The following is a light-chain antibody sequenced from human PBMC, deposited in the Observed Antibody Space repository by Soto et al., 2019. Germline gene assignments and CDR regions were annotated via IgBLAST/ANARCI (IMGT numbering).Light chain of an antibody. CDR2: GAS. CDR1: QSVSSSY. V-gene: IGKV3-20*01. CDR3: QHYGSSPT. Sequence: EIVLTQSPGTLSLSPGERATLSCGASQSVSSSYLGRYQQKPGQAPRLLIYGASNRVTGITDRFSGSGSGTDFTLTISRLEPEDFAVYYCQHYGSSPTFGQGTKLEIK. J-gene: IGKJ2*01.